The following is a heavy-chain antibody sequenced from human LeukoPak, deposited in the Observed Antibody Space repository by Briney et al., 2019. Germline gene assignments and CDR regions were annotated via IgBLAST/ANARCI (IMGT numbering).Heavy chain of an antibody. Sequence: PGGSLSLFCAASGFTFSSYWMHWVRQAPGKGLVWISRINSDGSSTSYVDSVKGRFTISRDNAKNTLYLRMNSLRAEDTAVYYCGRGNYYGMDVWGQETTVTVSS. CDR3: GRGNYYGMDV. V-gene: IGHV3-74*01. J-gene: IGHJ6*02. CDR2: INSDGSST. CDR1: GFTFSSYW.